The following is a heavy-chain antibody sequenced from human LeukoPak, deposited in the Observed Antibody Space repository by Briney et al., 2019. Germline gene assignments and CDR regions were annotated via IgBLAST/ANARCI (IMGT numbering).Heavy chain of an antibody. CDR1: GGSISSYY. V-gene: IGHV4-59*08. CDR3: ARHYYDSSGYYRDAFDI. Sequence: SETLSLTCTASGGSISSYYWSWIRQPPGKGLEWIGYIYYSGSTNYNPSLKSRVTISVDTSKNQFSLKLSSVTAADTAVYYCARHYYDSSGYYRDAFDIWGQGTMVTVSS. CDR2: IYYSGST. J-gene: IGHJ3*02. D-gene: IGHD3-22*01.